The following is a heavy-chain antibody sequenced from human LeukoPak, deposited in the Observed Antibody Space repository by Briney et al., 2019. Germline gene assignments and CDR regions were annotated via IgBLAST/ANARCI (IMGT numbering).Heavy chain of an antibody. V-gene: IGHV3-74*01. D-gene: IGHD6-19*01. CDR3: ARGVAVAGSLDYYYYMDV. J-gene: IGHJ6*03. CDR2: INSDGSST. Sequence: QTGGSLRLSCAASGFTFSSYWMHWVRQAPGKGLVWVSRINSDGSSTNYADSVKGRFTISRDNAKNTLYLQMNSLRAEDTAVYYCARGVAVAGSLDYYYYMDVWGKGTTVIVSS. CDR1: GFTFSSYW.